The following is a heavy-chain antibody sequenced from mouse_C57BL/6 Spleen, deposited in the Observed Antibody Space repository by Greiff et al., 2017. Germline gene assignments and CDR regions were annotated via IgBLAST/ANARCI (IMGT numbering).Heavy chain of an antibody. J-gene: IGHJ2*01. CDR2: IDPANGNT. CDR3: ARGLGLRSVVEGFDY. Sequence: EVQLQQSVAELVRPGASVKLSCTASGFNIKNTYMHWVKQRPEQGLEWIGRIDPANGNTKYAPKFQGKATITADTSSNTAYLQLSSLTSEDTAIYYCARGLGLRSVVEGFDYWGQGTTLTVSS. V-gene: IGHV14-3*01. CDR1: GFNIKNTY. D-gene: IGHD1-1*01.